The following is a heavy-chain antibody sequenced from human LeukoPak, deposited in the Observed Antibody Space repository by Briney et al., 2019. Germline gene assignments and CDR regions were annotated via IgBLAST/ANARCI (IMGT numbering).Heavy chain of an antibody. CDR1: GGSISVSSYY. J-gene: IGHJ4*02. V-gene: IGHV4-39*07. D-gene: IGHD3-10*01. CDR3: ARDGSASYYTDPFDY. Sequence: PSETLSLTCTVSGGSISVSSYYWGCIRQPPGKGLECIASIYYTGSTYYNPSLKSRVLTSIDTSVNQFSLKLTSVTAADTAVYFCARDGSASYYTDPFDYWGQGTLVTVSS. CDR2: IYYTGST.